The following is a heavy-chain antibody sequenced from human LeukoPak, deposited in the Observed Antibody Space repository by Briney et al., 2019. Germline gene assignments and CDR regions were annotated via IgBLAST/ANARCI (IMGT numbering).Heavy chain of an antibody. V-gene: IGHV3-7*03. CDR1: RFTFSSYW. CDR2: IKQDGSEK. CDR3: ARGALGIAAAGIDFDY. D-gene: IGHD6-13*01. Sequence: GGSLRLSCAASRFTFSSYWMSWVRQAPGKGLEWVANIKQDGSEKYSVDSVRGRFTISRDNAKNSLYLQMNSLRAEDTAVYYCARGALGIAAAGIDFDYWGQGTLVTVSS. J-gene: IGHJ4*02.